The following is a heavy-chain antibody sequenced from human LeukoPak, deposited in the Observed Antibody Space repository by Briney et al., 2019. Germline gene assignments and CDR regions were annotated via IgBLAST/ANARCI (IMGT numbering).Heavy chain of an antibody. Sequence: SVKVSCKASGGTFSSYAISWVRQAPGQGLEWMGGMIPIFGKANYAQKFQGGVTITSDKSTSTAYMNLSSMSSEDTAVYYCARNSLQYYYGSGSYYSPGDAFDIWGQGTMATVSS. J-gene: IGHJ3*02. V-gene: IGHV1-69*06. CDR1: GGTFSSYA. D-gene: IGHD3-10*01. CDR3: ARNSLQYYYGSGSYYSPGDAFDI. CDR2: MIPIFGKA.